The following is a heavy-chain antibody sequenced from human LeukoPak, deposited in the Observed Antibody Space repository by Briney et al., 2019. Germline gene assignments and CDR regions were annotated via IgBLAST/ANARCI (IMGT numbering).Heavy chain of an antibody. V-gene: IGHV4-61*01. CDR1: GGSISSSSYY. CDR2: ISHSGST. J-gene: IGHJ4*02. Sequence: SETLSLTCTVSGGSISSSSYYWSWIRQPPGKGLEWIGYISHSGSTNYNPSLKSRVTISVDTSKNQFSLKLSSVTAADTAVYYCARMPPVGGSYVYWGQGTLVTVSS. CDR3: ARMPPVGGSYVY. D-gene: IGHD1-26*01.